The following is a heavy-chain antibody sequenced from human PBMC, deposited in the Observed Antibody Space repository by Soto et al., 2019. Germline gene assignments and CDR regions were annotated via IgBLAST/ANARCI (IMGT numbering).Heavy chain of an antibody. CDR1: GFTFSSYA. D-gene: IGHD1-26*01. Sequence: PGGSLRLSCAASGFTFSSYAMSWVRQAPGKGLEWVSAISGSGGSTYYADSVKGRFTISRDNSKNTLYLQMNSLRAEDTAVYYCAKDRHRGSLEHVGDYWGQGTLVTVSS. CDR2: ISGSGGST. V-gene: IGHV3-23*01. CDR3: AKDRHRGSLEHVGDY. J-gene: IGHJ4*02.